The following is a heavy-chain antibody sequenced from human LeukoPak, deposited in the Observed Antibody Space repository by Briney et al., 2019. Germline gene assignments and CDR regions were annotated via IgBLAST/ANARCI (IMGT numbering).Heavy chain of an antibody. Sequence: SETLSPTCAVSGYSISSGYYWGWIRQPPGKGLEWIGSIYHSGSTYYNPSLKSRVTISVDTSKNQFSLKLSSVTAADTAVYYCARRLVGANVFDYWGQGTLVTVSS. J-gene: IGHJ4*02. CDR3: ARRLVGANVFDY. CDR2: IYHSGST. V-gene: IGHV4-38-2*01. D-gene: IGHD1-26*01. CDR1: GYSISSGYY.